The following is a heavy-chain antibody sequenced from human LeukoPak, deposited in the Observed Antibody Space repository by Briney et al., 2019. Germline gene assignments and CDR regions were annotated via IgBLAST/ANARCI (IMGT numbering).Heavy chain of an antibody. J-gene: IGHJ4*02. CDR1: GYTFTSYD. V-gene: IGHV1-8*01. CDR3: AVQGILEWPIFETPGKDIDY. CDR2: MNPNSGNT. D-gene: IGHD3-3*01. Sequence: GASVKVSCKASGYTFTSYDINWVRQATGQGLEWMGWMNPNSGNTGYAQKFQGRVTMTRNTSISTAYMELSSLRSEDTAVYYCAVQGILEWPIFETPGKDIDYWGQGTLVTVSS.